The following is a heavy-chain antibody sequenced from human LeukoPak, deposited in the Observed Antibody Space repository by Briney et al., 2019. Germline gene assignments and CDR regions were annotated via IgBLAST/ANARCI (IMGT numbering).Heavy chain of an antibody. V-gene: IGHV4-59*01. CDR1: GGSISSYY. CDR3: ARGEYSGSD. D-gene: IGHD1-1*01. J-gene: IGHJ4*02. Sequence: SETLSPTCTVSGGSISSYYWSWIRQPPGKGLEWIGYIYYSGSGSTNYNPSLKSRVTISVDTSKNQFSLKLSSVTAADTAVYYCARGEYSGSDWGQGTLVTVSS. CDR2: IYYSGSGST.